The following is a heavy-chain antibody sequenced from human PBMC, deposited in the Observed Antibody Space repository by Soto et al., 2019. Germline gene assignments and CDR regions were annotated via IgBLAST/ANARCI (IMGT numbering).Heavy chain of an antibody. CDR2: IHHNGDT. V-gene: IGHV4-4*02. CDR1: GDSMNTNNW. D-gene: IGHD2-2*01. J-gene: IGHJ4*02. Sequence: SETLSLTCAVFGDSMNTNNWWSWVRQTPGKGLEWIGEIHHNGDTTYSPSLKSRVTMSLDKSKYQFSLRLTSVTAADTAVYYCARTRQSCSSSRCHDVYFDYWGRGTLVTVSS. CDR3: ARTRQSCSSSRCHDVYFDY.